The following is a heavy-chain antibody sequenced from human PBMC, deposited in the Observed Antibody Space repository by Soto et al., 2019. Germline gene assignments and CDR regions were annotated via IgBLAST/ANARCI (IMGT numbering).Heavy chain of an antibody. J-gene: IGHJ5*02. CDR2: INHSGST. V-gene: IGHV4-34*01. CDR3: ARHSSSWYWFDP. CDR1: GGPFSGYY. Sequence: QVQLQQWGAGLLKPSETLSLTCAVYGGPFSGYYWSWIRQPPGKGLEWIGEINHSGSTNYNPSLKSRVTISVDTSKNQFSLKLSSVTAADTAVYYCARHSSSWYWFDPWGQGTLVTVSS. D-gene: IGHD6-13*01.